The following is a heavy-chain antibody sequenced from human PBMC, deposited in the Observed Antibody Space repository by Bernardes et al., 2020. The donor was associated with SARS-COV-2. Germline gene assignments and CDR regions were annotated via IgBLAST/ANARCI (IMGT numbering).Heavy chain of an antibody. CDR3: ARQSSFVAASGIDY. J-gene: IGHJ4*02. Sequence: GAYLKVSCKVSGFDFTNYWIGWVRQMPGNGLEWMGIIYPRDSDTRYSPSFQGQVTISADKSITTAYLQWSSLKASDTAIYYCARQSSFVAASGIDYWGQGTLVTVSP. CDR2: IYPRDSDT. D-gene: IGHD6-13*01. V-gene: IGHV5-51*01. CDR1: GFDFTNYW.